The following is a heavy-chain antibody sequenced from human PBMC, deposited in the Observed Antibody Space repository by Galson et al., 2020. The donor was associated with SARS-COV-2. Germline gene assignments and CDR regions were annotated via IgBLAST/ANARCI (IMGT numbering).Heavy chain of an antibody. CDR1: GFSVSYKY. Sequence: GESLKISGAAAGFSVSYKYMYWIRQVPGKGLEWISFFSRSSTTIYYANSVKGRFTISRDNAQNSVFLQMNGLRADDTAVYYCARALDGYNFFDLWGRGTLVTVSS. V-gene: IGHV3-11*01. CDR3: ARALDGYNFFDL. J-gene: IGHJ2*01. CDR2: FSRSSTTI. D-gene: IGHD5-12*01.